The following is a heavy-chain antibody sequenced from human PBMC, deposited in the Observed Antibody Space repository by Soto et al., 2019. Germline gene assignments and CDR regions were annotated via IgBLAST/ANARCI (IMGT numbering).Heavy chain of an antibody. CDR3: ASAAGDAVVAATEASVFDY. V-gene: IGHV4-34*01. CDR1: GGSFSGYY. J-gene: IGHJ4*02. D-gene: IGHD2-15*01. Sequence: SETLSLTCAVYGGSFSGYYWSWIRQPPGKGLEWIGEINHSGSTNYNPSLKSRVTISVDTSKNQFSLKLSSVTAADTAVYYCASAAGDAVVAATEASVFDYWGQGTLVTVSS. CDR2: INHSGST.